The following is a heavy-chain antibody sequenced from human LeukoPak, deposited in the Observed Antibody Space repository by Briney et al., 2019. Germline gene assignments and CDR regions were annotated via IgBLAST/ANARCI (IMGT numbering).Heavy chain of an antibody. D-gene: IGHD3-10*01. Sequence: GGSLRLSCAASGFTFSNYWMSWVRQAPGKGLEWVANIKQDASEIYYVGSVKGRFIISRDNAKNSLLLQMNSLRAEDTAVYYCARLLWSTASSGIDYWGQGTLVTVSS. CDR3: ARLLWSTASSGIDY. CDR2: IKQDASEI. CDR1: GFTFSNYW. V-gene: IGHV3-7*03. J-gene: IGHJ4*02.